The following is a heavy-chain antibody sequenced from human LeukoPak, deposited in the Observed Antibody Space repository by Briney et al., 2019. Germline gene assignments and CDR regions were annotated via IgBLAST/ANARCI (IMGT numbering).Heavy chain of an antibody. Sequence: GGSLRLSCAASKFTFNDYSMSWVRQAPGKGLEWVSVIYSGGSTNYADSVKGRFTISRDNSKNTLYLQMNSLRADDTAVYYCARDPGYSYGLDYWGQGTLVTVSS. V-gene: IGHV3-66*01. CDR2: IYSGGST. D-gene: IGHD5-18*01. CDR1: KFTFNDYS. J-gene: IGHJ4*02. CDR3: ARDPGYSYGLDY.